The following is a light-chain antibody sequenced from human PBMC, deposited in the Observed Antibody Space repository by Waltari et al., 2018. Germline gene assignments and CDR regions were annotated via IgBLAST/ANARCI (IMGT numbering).Light chain of an antibody. CDR3: QSYDSSNQV. Sequence: NFMLTQPHSVSESPGKPVTISCTRISGSIPSSFVQWYQQRPGSAPTTVIYEDNERPSGVPDRFSGSIDSSSNSASLTISGLKTEDEADYYCQSYDSSNQVFGGGTKLTVL. V-gene: IGLV6-57*03. J-gene: IGLJ2*01. CDR1: SGSIPSSF. CDR2: EDN.